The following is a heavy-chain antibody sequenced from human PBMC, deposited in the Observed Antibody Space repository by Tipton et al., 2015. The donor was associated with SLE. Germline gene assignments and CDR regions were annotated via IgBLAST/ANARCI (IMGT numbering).Heavy chain of an antibody. Sequence: GMVKPSETLSLTCTVSGYSISSGYYWGWIRQPPGKGLEWIGSIYHSGSTYYNPSLKSRVTILVDTSKNQFSVKLVSVTAADTAVYYCARDWGGAFDIWGQGTMVTVSS. D-gene: IGHD2-21*01. V-gene: IGHV4-38-2*02. CDR2: IYHSGST. J-gene: IGHJ3*02. CDR3: ARDWGGAFDI. CDR1: GYSISSGYY.